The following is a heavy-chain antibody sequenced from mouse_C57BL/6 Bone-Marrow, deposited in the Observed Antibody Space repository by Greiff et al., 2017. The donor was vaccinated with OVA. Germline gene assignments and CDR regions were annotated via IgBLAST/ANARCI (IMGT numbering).Heavy chain of an antibody. Sequence: QVQLKQPGAELVKPGASVKLSCKASGYTFTSYWMQWVKQRPGQGLEWIGEIDPTDSYTNYNQKFKGKATLTVDTSSSTAYMQLSSLTSEDSAVYYCAYITTVVGAMDYWGQGTSVTVSS. J-gene: IGHJ4*01. CDR1: GYTFTSYW. CDR2: IDPTDSYT. V-gene: IGHV1-50*01. CDR3: AYITTVVGAMDY. D-gene: IGHD1-1*01.